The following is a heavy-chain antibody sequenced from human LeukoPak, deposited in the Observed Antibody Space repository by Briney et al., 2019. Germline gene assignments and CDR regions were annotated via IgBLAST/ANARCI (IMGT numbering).Heavy chain of an antibody. V-gene: IGHV5-51*01. D-gene: IGHD3-10*01. CDR3: ARSTSGSFDS. Sequence: GESLKISCKASGYSFTDYWIGWVRQTPGKGLEWMAIIYPGDSDSRYTYSPSFQGQVTISADKPISTTYLQWSSLKASDTAMYYCARSTSGSFDSWGQGTPVTVSS. CDR2: IYPGDSDS. CDR1: GYSFTDYW. J-gene: IGHJ4*02.